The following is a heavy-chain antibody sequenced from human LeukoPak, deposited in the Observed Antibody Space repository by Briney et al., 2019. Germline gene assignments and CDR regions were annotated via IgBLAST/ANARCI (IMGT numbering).Heavy chain of an antibody. J-gene: IGHJ4*02. CDR1: GGSSSSYY. Sequence: PSETLSLTGTVSGGSSSSYYWSWIRQPPGKGLEWIGYIYYSGSTNYNPSLKSRVTISVDTSKNQFSLKLSSVTAADTAVYYCARHLKGWDYGFPYFDYWGQGTLVTVSS. V-gene: IGHV4-59*08. D-gene: IGHD4-17*01. CDR2: IYYSGST. CDR3: ARHLKGWDYGFPYFDY.